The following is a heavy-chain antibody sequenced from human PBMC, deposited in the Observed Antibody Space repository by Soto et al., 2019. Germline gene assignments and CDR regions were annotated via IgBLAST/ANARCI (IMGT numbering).Heavy chain of an antibody. D-gene: IGHD3-10*01. CDR2: IVVGTGKT. CDR3: AAAGLGGYFDL. CDR1: GLSFASFA. Sequence: SVKVSCKASGLSFASFAVQWVRLARGQRLEWMGWIVVGTGKTDYAQKFQGRMTITTDMSTSTAYMELNSLRSEDTGVYYCAAAGLGGYFDLWGRGTLVTVSS. V-gene: IGHV1-58*01. J-gene: IGHJ2*01.